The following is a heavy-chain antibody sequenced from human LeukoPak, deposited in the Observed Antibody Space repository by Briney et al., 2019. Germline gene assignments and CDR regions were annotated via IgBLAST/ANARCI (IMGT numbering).Heavy chain of an antibody. CDR3: ARHLYDYVWGSYRVFNY. Sequence: SETLSLTCTVSGGSISSYYWSWIRQPPGKGLECVGYIYYSGSTNYNPSLKSRVTISVDASKNQFSLKLSSVTAADTAVYYCARHLYDYVWGSYRVFNYWGQGTLVTVSS. CDR1: GGSISSYY. CDR2: IYYSGST. J-gene: IGHJ4*02. D-gene: IGHD3-16*02. V-gene: IGHV4-59*08.